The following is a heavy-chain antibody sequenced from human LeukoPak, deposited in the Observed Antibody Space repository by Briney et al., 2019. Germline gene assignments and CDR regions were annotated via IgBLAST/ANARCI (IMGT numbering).Heavy chain of an antibody. V-gene: IGHV1-69*04. J-gene: IGHJ6*03. Sequence: SVKVSCKASGGTFSSYAISWVRQAPGQGLEWMGRIIPILGIANYAQKFQGRVTITADKSTSTAYMELSSLRSEDTAVYYCASRLAGGYMDVWGQGTTVTVSS. CDR1: GGTFSSYA. CDR2: IIPILGIA. CDR3: ASRLAGGYMDV. D-gene: IGHD2-15*01.